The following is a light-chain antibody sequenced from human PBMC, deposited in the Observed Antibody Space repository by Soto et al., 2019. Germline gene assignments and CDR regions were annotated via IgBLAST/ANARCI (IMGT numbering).Light chain of an antibody. J-gene: IGLJ3*02. CDR3: SSYTTSSTLL. Sequence: QSALTQPASVSGSPGQSITISCTGTSSDVGGYNYVSWYQQHPGKAPKLMTYDVNNRPSGVSDRFSGSKSGNTASLTISGLQAEDEADYYCSSYTTSSTLLFGGGTKLTVL. V-gene: IGLV2-14*01. CDR1: SSDVGGYNY. CDR2: DVN.